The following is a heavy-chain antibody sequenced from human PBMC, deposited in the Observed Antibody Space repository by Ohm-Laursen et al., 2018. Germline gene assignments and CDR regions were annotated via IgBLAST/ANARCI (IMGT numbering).Heavy chain of an antibody. CDR2: ISLNSGSI. CDR1: GFTFDDYA. D-gene: IGHD6-19*01. V-gene: IGHV3-9*01. Sequence: SLRLSCTAFGFTFDDYAMHWVRQAPGKGLEWVSGISLNSGSIGYADSVKGRFTISRDNAKNSLYLQMNSLRAEDTALYYCAKDTFSSGWGTNWFDPWGQGTLVTVSS. CDR3: AKDTFSSGWGTNWFDP. J-gene: IGHJ5*02.